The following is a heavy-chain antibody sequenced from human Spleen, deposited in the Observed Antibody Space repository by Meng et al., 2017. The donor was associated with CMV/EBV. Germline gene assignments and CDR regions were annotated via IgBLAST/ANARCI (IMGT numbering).Heavy chain of an antibody. V-gene: IGHV4-61*01. Sequence: ESLKISCTVSGGSVSSGNYYWSWIRQPPGKGLEWLGYISSSGSTNYSPSLKSRVTISLDTSKNQFSLKVRSVTAADTAVYYCARELMLYAAFDFWGQGTLVTVSS. CDR2: ISSSGST. D-gene: IGHD2-8*01. J-gene: IGHJ4*02. CDR1: GGSVSSGNYY. CDR3: ARELMLYAAFDF.